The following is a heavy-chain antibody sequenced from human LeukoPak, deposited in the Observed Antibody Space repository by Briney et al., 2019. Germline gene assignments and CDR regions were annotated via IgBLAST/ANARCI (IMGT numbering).Heavy chain of an antibody. CDR1: GGSISSYY. D-gene: IGHD6-13*01. J-gene: IGHJ4*02. Sequence: ASETLSLTCTVSGGSISSYYWSWIRQPPGKGLELIGYIYYSGTTNYNPSLKSRVTISVDTSKNQFSLKLSSVTAADTAVYYCARGVYIAAAQYGYWGQGTLVTVSS. V-gene: IGHV4-59*01. CDR2: IYYSGTT. CDR3: ARGVYIAAAQYGY.